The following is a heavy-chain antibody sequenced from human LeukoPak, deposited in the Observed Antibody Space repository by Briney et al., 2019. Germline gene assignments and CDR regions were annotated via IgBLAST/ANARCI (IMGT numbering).Heavy chain of an antibody. CDR1: GGSISSGSYY. D-gene: IGHD5-24*01. CDR3: ARTTISYYNYSMDV. CDR2: IYYSGST. V-gene: IGHV4-61*01. J-gene: IGHJ6*03. Sequence: PSETLSLTCTVSGGSISSGSYYWSWIRQPPGKGLEWIGYIYYSGSTNYNPSLKSRVTISVDTSKNQFSLKLSSVTAADTAVYYCARTTISYYNYSMDVWGKGTTVTVSS.